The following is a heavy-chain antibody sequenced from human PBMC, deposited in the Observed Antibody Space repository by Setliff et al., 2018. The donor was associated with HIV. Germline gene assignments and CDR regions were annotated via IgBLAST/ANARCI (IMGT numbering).Heavy chain of an antibody. V-gene: IGHV4-4*07. Sequence: LSLTCTVSGGSVSNYYWTWIRQSAGKGLEWIGHINTSGSTKYNPSLKSRLTMSVDSSGNQFSLELTSVTGADTAVYYCARQGAGYYYDSSEYYTGNGFDFWGQGTLVTVS. CDR3: ARQGAGYYYDSSEYYTGNGFDF. D-gene: IGHD3-22*01. CDR1: GGSVSNYY. CDR2: INTSGST. J-gene: IGHJ3*01.